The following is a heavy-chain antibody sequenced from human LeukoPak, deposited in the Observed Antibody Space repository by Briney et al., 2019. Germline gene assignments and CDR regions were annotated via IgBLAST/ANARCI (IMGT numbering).Heavy chain of an antibody. Sequence: GESLKISCEGSGYSFSNYWIGWVRQMPGKGLEWMGIISPYNSETTYSPYFQGQVTISADKSINTAYLQWSSLRASDTAMYYRARSPGNGYTHGVDDVWGQGTMVTVSS. CDR2: ISPYNSET. CDR1: GYSFSNYW. CDR3: ARSPGNGYTHGVDDV. J-gene: IGHJ3*01. D-gene: IGHD5-24*01. V-gene: IGHV5-51*01.